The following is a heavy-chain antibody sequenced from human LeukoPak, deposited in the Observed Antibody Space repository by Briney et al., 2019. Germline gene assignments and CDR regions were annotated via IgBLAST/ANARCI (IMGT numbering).Heavy chain of an antibody. CDR3: ASHQDIASGGALDI. D-gene: IGHD2-15*01. CDR1: GGSISSYY. CDR2: IYYSGST. Sequence: SESLSLTCTVSGGSISSYYWSWIRQPPGKGLEWIGYIYYSGSTNYNPSLKSRVTISVDTSKNQFFLKLSSVTAADTAVYYCASHQDIASGGALDIWGQGTMVTVSS. J-gene: IGHJ3*02. V-gene: IGHV4-59*01.